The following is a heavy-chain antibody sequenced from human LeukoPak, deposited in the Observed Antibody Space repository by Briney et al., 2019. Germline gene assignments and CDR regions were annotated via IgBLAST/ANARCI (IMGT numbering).Heavy chain of an antibody. D-gene: IGHD2-2*01. CDR1: GFTFSSYG. CDR3: AKETTVVPAAFDY. J-gene: IGHJ4*02. CDR2: IRYDGSNK. V-gene: IGHV3-30*02. Sequence: TGGSLRLSCAASGFTFSSYGMHWVRQAPGKGLEWVAFIRYDGSNKYYADSVKGRFTISRDNSKNTLYLQMNSLRAEDTAVYYCAKETTVVPAAFDYWGQGTLVTVSS.